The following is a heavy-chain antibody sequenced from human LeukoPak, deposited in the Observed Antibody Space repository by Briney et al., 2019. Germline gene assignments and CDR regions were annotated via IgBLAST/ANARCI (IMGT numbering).Heavy chain of an antibody. CDR1: GFTFSNAW. J-gene: IGHJ5*02. CDR2: ISGGGVST. Sequence: TGGSLRLSCAASGFTFSNAWMSWVRQAPGKGLEWVSGISGGGVSTYSADSVKGRFTISRDNSKNTLYLQMNSLRVEDTAVYFCAKELRYSYGYGECLSWGQGTLVTVSS. V-gene: IGHV3-23*01. CDR3: AKELRYSYGYGECLS. D-gene: IGHD5-18*01.